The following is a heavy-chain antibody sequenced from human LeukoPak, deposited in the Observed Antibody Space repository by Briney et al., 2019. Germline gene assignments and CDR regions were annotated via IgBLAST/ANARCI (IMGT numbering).Heavy chain of an antibody. J-gene: IGHJ4*02. CDR3: ARDAWLVGTTNLYYFDY. CDR2: INPNSGDT. CDR1: EYTFTDYY. D-gene: IGHD1-26*01. Sequence: ASVKVSCKASEYTFTDYYMHWVRQAPGEGLVWMGWINPNSGDTHYAQKFQGRVTMTRDPSISTAYMALRRLRSDDTAVYYCARDAWLVGTTNLYYFDYWGQGTLVTVSS. V-gene: IGHV1-2*02.